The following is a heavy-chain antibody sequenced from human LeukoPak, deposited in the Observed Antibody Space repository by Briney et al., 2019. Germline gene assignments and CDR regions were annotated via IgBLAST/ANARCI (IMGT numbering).Heavy chain of an antibody. Sequence: GGSLRLSCAASGFTFSDYYMSWIRQAPGKGLERASYISSSGSTIYYADSVKGRFTISRDNAKNSLYPQMNSLRAEDTAVYYCARARVAGTGGDYWGQGTLVTVSS. J-gene: IGHJ4*02. CDR1: GFTFSDYY. CDR3: ARARVAGTGGDY. V-gene: IGHV3-11*01. CDR2: ISSSGSTI. D-gene: IGHD6-19*01.